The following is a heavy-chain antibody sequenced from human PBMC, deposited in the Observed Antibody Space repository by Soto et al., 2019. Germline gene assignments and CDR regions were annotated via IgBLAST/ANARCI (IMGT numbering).Heavy chain of an antibody. CDR3: AMVDNYVTPTPQDV. CDR2: ISPYTGDT. Sequence: QVQLVQSGDEMKKPGASVRVSCKASGYIFVNYGIAWVRQAPGQGLEWMGWISPYTGDTHSASKVQGRLTMTTDTPTSTAYIDLGSLTSDATAVYYCAMVDNYVTPTPQDVWGQGTTFT. V-gene: IGHV1-18*01. D-gene: IGHD3-16*01. J-gene: IGHJ6*02. CDR1: GYIFVNYG.